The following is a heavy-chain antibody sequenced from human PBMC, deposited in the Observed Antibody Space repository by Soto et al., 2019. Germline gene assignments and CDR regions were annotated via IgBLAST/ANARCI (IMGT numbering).Heavy chain of an antibody. CDR2: ISGSGGST. J-gene: IGHJ5*02. D-gene: IGHD3-3*02. Sequence: EVQLLESGGGLVQPGGSLRLSCAASGFTFRSYAMSWVRRAPGKGLEWVSAISGSGGSTYYADSVKGRFTISRDNSKNTLYLQTNSLRAEDTAVYYCAKGLSFLAENWFDPWGQGILVTVSS. CDR1: GFTFRSYA. CDR3: AKGLSFLAENWFDP. V-gene: IGHV3-23*01.